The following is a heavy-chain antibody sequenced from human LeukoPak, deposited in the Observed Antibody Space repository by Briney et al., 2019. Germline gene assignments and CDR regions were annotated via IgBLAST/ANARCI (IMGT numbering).Heavy chain of an antibody. V-gene: IGHV3-7*01. Sequence: GGSLRLSCAASGFTFSDYWMSWVRQAPGKGPEWVANIKQDGSDKYYVDSAKGRFTISRDNAKKALYLQVNNLRAEDTAMYYCARKVGKYSGWYNYWGQGTLVTVSS. D-gene: IGHD6-19*01. CDR2: IKQDGSDK. J-gene: IGHJ4*02. CDR3: ARKVGKYSGWYNY. CDR1: GFTFSDYW.